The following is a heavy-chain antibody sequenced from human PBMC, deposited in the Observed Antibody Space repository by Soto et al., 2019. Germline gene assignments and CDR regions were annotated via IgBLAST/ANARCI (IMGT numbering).Heavy chain of an antibody. CDR2: TYYRSKWYN. Sequence: SQTLSLTCVISGDSVSSNSAAWNWIRQSPSRGLEWLGRTYYRSKWYNDYAVSVKSRITINPDTSKNQFSLQLNSVTPEDTAVYYCARDRGDYVWGSYRLYYFDYWGQGTLVTVYS. V-gene: IGHV6-1*01. CDR1: GDSVSSNSAA. J-gene: IGHJ4*02. CDR3: ARDRGDYVWGSYRLYYFDY. D-gene: IGHD3-16*02.